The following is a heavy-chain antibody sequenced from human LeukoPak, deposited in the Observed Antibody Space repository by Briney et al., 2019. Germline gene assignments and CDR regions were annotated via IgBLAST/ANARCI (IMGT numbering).Heavy chain of an antibody. J-gene: IGHJ4*02. CDR3: ARQDDSSGLLADY. Sequence: PSETLSLTCTVSGGSISSYYWSWIRQPPGKGLEWIGYIYYSGSTNYNPSLKSRVTISVDTSKNQFSLKLSSVTAADTAVYYCARQDDSSGLLADYWGQGTLVTVSS. CDR1: GGSISSYY. CDR2: IYYSGST. D-gene: IGHD3-22*01. V-gene: IGHV4-59*08.